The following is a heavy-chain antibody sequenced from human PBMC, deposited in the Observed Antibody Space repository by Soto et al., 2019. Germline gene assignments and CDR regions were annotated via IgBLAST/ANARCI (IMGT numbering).Heavy chain of an antibody. CDR3: GRSYDSSGYYRDPVDY. J-gene: IGHJ4*02. CDR2: IRSRAYGGTT. D-gene: IGHD3-22*01. Sequence: GGSLRLSCTTSGFTFDDYTVNWFRQAPGKGLEWVAFIRSRAYGGTTQYAASVKGRFTISRDDSKSVAYLQMNSLESEDAAVYYCGRSYDSSGYYRDPVDYRGQGTLVTGSS. CDR1: GFTFDDYT. V-gene: IGHV3-49*03.